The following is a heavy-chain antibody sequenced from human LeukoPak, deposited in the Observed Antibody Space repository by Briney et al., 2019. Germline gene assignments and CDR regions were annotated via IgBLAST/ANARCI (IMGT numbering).Heavy chain of an antibody. CDR3: ARLDRSSTSHDY. CDR2: IYYSGST. CDR1: GGSFSGYY. D-gene: IGHD2-2*01. Sequence: SETLSLTCAVYGGSFSGYYWSWIRQPPGKGLEWIGSIYYSGSTYYNPSLKSRVTISVDTSKNQFSLKLSSVTAADTAVYYCARLDRSSTSHDYWGQGTLVTVSS. J-gene: IGHJ4*02. V-gene: IGHV4-34*01.